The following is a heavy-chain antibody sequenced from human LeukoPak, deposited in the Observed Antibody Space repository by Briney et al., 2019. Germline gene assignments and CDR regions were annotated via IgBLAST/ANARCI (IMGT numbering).Heavy chain of an antibody. CDR3: AREYSSGWGFNY. Sequence: GGSLRLSCAASGFTFSSYEMNWVRQAPGKGLEWVSYISSSGSTIYYADSVKGRFTISRDNAKNSLYLQMNSLRAEDTAVYYCAREYSSGWGFNYWGQGTLVTVSS. CDR2: ISSSGSTI. CDR1: GFTFSSYE. V-gene: IGHV3-48*03. D-gene: IGHD6-19*01. J-gene: IGHJ4*02.